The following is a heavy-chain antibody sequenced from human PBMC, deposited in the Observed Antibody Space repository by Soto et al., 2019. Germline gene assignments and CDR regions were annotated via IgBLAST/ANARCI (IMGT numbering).Heavy chain of an antibody. Sequence: QVQLVQSGAEVKKPVSSVKVSCKASGGTFSSYAISWVRQAPGQWLEWMGGIIPIFGPANYAQKLQGRVTITADESTSTAYMELSRLRSEDTAVYDCASLHSNLPIDYCGQGTLDTVSS. CDR3: ASLHSNLPIDY. CDR1: GGTFSSYA. D-gene: IGHD4-4*01. CDR2: IIPIFGPA. V-gene: IGHV1-69*01. J-gene: IGHJ4*02.